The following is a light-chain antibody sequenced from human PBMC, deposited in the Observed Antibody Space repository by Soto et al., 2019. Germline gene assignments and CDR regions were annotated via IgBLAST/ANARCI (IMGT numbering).Light chain of an antibody. Sequence: QSALTQPASVSGSPCQSISISCTGTSSDVGSYNLVSWYQQHPGKAPKLMIYDVSNRPSGISNRFSGSKSGNTASLTISGLQAEDEADYYCSSYTGSSTLDVFGTGTKVTVL. V-gene: IGLV2-14*02. J-gene: IGLJ1*01. CDR1: SSDVGSYNL. CDR2: DVS. CDR3: SSYTGSSTLDV.